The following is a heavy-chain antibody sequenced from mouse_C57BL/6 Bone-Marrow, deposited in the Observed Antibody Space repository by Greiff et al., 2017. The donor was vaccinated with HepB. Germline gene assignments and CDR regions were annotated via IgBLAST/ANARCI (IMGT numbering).Heavy chain of an antibody. CDR3: ARRFYGNYVAMDY. J-gene: IGHJ4*01. V-gene: IGHV1-54*01. D-gene: IGHD2-1*01. CDR2: INPGSGGT. CDR1: GYAFTNYL. Sequence: QVHVKQSGAELVRPGTSVKVSCKASGYAFTNYLLEWVKQRPGQGLEWIGVINPGSGGTNYNEKFKGKATLTADKSSSTAYMQLSSLTSEDSAVYFCARRFYGNYVAMDYWGQGTSVTVSS.